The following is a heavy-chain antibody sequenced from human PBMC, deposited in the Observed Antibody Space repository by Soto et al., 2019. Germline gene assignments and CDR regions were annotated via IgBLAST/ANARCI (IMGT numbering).Heavy chain of an antibody. D-gene: IGHD1-26*01. CDR2: ISAYNGNT. CDR1: GGNCRSYA. V-gene: IGHV1-18*01. CDR3: ARVMGSSDY. J-gene: IGHJ4*02. Sequence: AXVRFSCMASGGNCRSYAMPWVRQAPGRGLEWMGWISAYNGNTNYAQKLQGRVTMTTDTSTSTAYMELRSLRSDDTAVYYCARVMGSSDYWCQGTLVTVSS.